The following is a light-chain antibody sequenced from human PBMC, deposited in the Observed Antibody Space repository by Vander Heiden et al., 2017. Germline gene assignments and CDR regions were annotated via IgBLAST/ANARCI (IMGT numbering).Light chain of an antibody. V-gene: IGLV3-1*01. CDR3: QTWDTSTAV. J-gene: IGLJ3*02. CDR2: RDS. CDR1: KLDDKY. Sequence: SSELLQPPSVSVSPGQTASITCSGDKLDDKYAFGYQQKSGQSPVVVIFRDSERPSGIPERFSGSNSGNTATLTISGAQAMDEAEYYCQTWDTSTAVFGGGTKLTVL.